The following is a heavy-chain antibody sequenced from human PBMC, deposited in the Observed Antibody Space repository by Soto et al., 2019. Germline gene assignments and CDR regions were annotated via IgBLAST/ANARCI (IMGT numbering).Heavy chain of an antibody. Sequence: PGESLKISCKGSGYSFTSYWIGWVRQMPGKGLEWMGIIYPGDSDTRYSPSFQGQVTISADKSISTAYLQWSSLKASDTAMYFCARTLYSNLYGMDVWGQGTTVTVSS. CDR3: ARTLYSNLYGMDV. CDR2: IYPGDSDT. D-gene: IGHD6-13*01. V-gene: IGHV5-51*01. CDR1: GYSFTSYW. J-gene: IGHJ6*02.